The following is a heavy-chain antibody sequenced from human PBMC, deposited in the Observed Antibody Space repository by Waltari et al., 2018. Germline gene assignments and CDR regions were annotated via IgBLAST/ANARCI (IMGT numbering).Heavy chain of an antibody. V-gene: IGHV1-2*06. CDR2: INPNSGGT. CDR1: GYTFTGYY. Sequence: QVQLVQSGAEVKKPGASVKVSCKASGYTFTGYYMHWVRQAPGQGLEWMGRINPNSGGTNYAQKFQGRVTMTRDTSISTAYMELSRLRSDDTAVYYCATARIAARRSPRLDYWGQGTLVTVSS. CDR3: ATARIAARRSPRLDY. J-gene: IGHJ4*02. D-gene: IGHD6-6*01.